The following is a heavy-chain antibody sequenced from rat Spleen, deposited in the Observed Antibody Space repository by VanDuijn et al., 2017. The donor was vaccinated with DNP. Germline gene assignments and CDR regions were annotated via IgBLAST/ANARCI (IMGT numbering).Heavy chain of an antibody. CDR2: ISYFGDNT. Sequence: EVQLVESGGGLVQPGRSLKLSCAASVFTFSDYYMAWVRQAPTKGLELVAYISYFGDNTYYRDSVKGRFTVSRDNAKSTLYLQMDSLTSEYTATYYCATHRSYYGYWGQGVMVTVSS. D-gene: IGHD1-7*01. CDR3: ATHRSYYGY. J-gene: IGHJ2*01. V-gene: IGHV5-25*01. CDR1: VFTFSDYY.